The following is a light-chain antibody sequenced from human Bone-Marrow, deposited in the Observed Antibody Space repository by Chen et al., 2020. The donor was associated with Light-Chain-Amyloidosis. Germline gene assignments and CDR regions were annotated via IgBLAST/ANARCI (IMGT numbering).Light chain of an antibody. CDR2: GTT. CDR3: QSYDRSLSGSV. CDR1: SSNIGANYD. V-gene: IGLV1-40*01. J-gene: IGLJ3*02. Sequence: QSLPTQPPSVSAAPGHRLTTSCPGSSSNIGANYDVHWYQQLPGTAPKLLIFGTTNRPSGVPDRFSGSKSGTSASLAITGLQAEDEADYYCQSYDRSLSGSVFGGGTKLTVL.